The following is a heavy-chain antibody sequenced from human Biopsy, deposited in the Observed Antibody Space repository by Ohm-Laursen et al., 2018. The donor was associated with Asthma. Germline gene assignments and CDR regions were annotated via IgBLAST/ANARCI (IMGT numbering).Heavy chain of an antibody. CDR1: GFMFRSFG. CDR3: AKRRGYSGHDNDY. D-gene: IGHD5-12*01. V-gene: IGHV3-30*18. J-gene: IGHJ4*02. Sequence: LRLSCAASGFMFRSFGMHWVRQAPGKGLEWVAVISYDGNHKFYEDSVKGRFTISRDNSKNTLYLQVNSLRTEDTADYYCAKRRGYSGHDNDYWGQGTLVIVSS. CDR2: ISYDGNHK.